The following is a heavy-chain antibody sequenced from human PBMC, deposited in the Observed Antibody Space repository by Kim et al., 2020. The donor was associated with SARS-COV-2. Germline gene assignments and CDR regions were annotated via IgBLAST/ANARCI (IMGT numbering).Heavy chain of an antibody. V-gene: IGHV3-33*01. D-gene: IGHD6-13*01. CDR3: AAGAAAPDY. J-gene: IGHJ4*02. CDR2: RKK. Sequence: RKKDHGDPVKGRFTISRDNSKNTLYLQMNSLRAEDTAVYYCAAGAAAPDYWGQGTLVTVSS.